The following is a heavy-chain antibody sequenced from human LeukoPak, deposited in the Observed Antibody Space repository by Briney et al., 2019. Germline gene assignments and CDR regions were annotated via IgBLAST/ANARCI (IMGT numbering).Heavy chain of an antibody. CDR3: ARDRSSRWDLDWFDP. V-gene: IGHV1-2*02. CDR1: GYTFTGYY. J-gene: IGHJ5*02. D-gene: IGHD6-13*01. CDR2: INPNSGGT. Sequence: ASVKVSCKASGYTFTGYYMHWVRQAPGQGLEWMGWINPNSGGTNYAQKFQGRVTMTRDTSISTAYMELSSLRAEDTAVYYCARDRSSRWDLDWFDPWGQGTLVTVSS.